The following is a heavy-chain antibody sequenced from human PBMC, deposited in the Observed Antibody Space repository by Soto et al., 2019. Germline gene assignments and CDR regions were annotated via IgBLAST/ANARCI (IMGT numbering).Heavy chain of an antibody. J-gene: IGHJ6*02. CDR3: ARLEGSTSRVPHEGYYYGMDV. CDR2: IYPGDSDT. D-gene: IGHD2-2*01. CDR1: GYSFTSYW. Sequence: LKISCKGSGYSFTSYWIGWVRQMPGKGLEWMGIIYPGDSDTRYSPSFQGQVTISADKSISTAYLQWSSLKASDTAMYYCARLEGSTSRVPHEGYYYGMDVWGQGTTVTVSS. V-gene: IGHV5-51*01.